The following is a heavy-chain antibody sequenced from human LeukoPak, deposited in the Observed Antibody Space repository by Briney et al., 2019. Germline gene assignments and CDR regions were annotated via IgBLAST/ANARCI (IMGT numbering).Heavy chain of an antibody. CDR2: IYSGGST. V-gene: IGHV3-66*01. Sequence: GGSLRLSCAASGFTVSSSYMSWVRQAPGKGLEWVSLIYSGGSTYYADSVKGRFIISRDDSKNTLYLQMNSLRAEDTAVYYCARGAVEMATVYFDYWGQGTLVTVSS. D-gene: IGHD5-24*01. CDR3: ARGAVEMATVYFDY. CDR1: GFTVSSSY. J-gene: IGHJ4*02.